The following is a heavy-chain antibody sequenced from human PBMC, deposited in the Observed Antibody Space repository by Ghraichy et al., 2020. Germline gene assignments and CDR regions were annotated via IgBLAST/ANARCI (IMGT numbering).Heavy chain of an antibody. CDR3: ARDGGDGYEMGYFDY. CDR2: IYYSGST. Sequence: SQTLSLTCTVSGGSISSYYWSWIRQPPGKGLEWIGYIYYSGSTNYNPSLKSRVTISVDTSKNQFSLKLSSVTAADTAVYYCARDGGDGYEMGYFDYWGQGTLVTVSS. J-gene: IGHJ4*02. V-gene: IGHV4-59*01. D-gene: IGHD5-12*01. CDR1: GGSISSYY.